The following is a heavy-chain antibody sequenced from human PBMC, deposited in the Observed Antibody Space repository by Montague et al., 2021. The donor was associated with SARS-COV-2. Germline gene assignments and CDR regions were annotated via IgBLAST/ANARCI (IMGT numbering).Heavy chain of an antibody. CDR3: AKVRVAVIGKAEEGFDS. Sequence: SLRLSCAASGFIFNNYAMSWVRQAPGKGLEWVATITNSGRTTYYSDSVRGRFTISRDNSKTTVFLQMNGLRGEDTAVYYCAKVRVAVIGKAEEGFDSWGQGALVTVSS. J-gene: IGHJ4*02. CDR1: GFIFNNYA. D-gene: IGHD3-10*01. V-gene: IGHV3-23*01. CDR2: ITNSGRTT.